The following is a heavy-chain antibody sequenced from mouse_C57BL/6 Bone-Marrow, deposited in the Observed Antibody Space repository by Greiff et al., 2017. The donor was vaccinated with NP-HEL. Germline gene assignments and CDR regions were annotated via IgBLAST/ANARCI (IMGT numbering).Heavy chain of an antibody. CDR3: VLTGFDY. CDR2: IRSKSNNYAT. D-gene: IGHD4-1*01. J-gene: IGHJ2*01. Sequence: DVHLVESGGGLVQPKGSLKLSCAASGFSFNTYAMNWVRQAPGKGLEWVARIRSKSNNYATYYAESVKDRFTISRDDAESMLYLQRNNLKTEDTAMYYCVLTGFDYWGQGTTLTVSS. V-gene: IGHV10-1*01. CDR1: GFSFNTYA.